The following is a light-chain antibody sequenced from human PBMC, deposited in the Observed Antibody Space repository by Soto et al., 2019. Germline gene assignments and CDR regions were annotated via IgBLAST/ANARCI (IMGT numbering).Light chain of an antibody. CDR1: SSDVGGYNY. CDR3: SSYTSSSTV. Sequence: QSALTQPASVSGSPGQSITISCTGTSSDVGGYNYVSWYQQPPGTATKLMIYDVSNRPAGVSNRFSGSKSGNTASLTISGLQAEDEADYYCSSYTSSSTVFGGGTKLTVL. V-gene: IGLV2-14*01. J-gene: IGLJ2*01. CDR2: DVS.